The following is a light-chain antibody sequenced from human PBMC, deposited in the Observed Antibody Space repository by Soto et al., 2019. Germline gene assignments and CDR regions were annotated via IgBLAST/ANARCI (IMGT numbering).Light chain of an antibody. CDR1: SSDVGGYSY. V-gene: IGLV2-8*01. CDR2: EVT. Sequence: QSVLTQPPSASGSPGQSVAISCTGTSSDVGGYSYVSWYQQHPGKAPKLMIYEVTKRPSGVPDRFSGSKSGNTASLTVSGLQAEDEADYYCSSYARNRDILFGGGTKLTAL. J-gene: IGLJ3*02. CDR3: SSYARNRDIL.